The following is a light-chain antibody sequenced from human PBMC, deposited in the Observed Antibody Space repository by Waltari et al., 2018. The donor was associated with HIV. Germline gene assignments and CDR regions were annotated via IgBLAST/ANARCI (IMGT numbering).Light chain of an antibody. Sequence: VLTQSPGTLSLSLGERATLSCRARQSVSSGYLAWYQQKPGQAPRVLIYGASRRATGIPDRFSGSGSGTDFTLTISRLEPEDFAVYYCQQYGNSPPYTFGQGTKLEIK. J-gene: IGKJ2*01. CDR1: QSVSSGY. CDR2: GAS. V-gene: IGKV3-20*01. CDR3: QQYGNSPPYT.